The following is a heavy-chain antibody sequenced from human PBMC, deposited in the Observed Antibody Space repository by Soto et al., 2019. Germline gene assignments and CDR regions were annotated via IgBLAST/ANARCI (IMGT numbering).Heavy chain of an antibody. J-gene: IGHJ4*02. CDR2: ISSNSDTT. D-gene: IGHD2-21*02. V-gene: IGHV3-48*02. CDR1: GFRFSDHS. CDR3: ARLPKGSLVTA. Sequence: VESGGGLVYPGGSLRLSCVASGFRFSDHSMNWVRRAPGKGLQWISYISSNSDTTYYADSVKGRFTVSRDNAKNALFLQMNSLRDDDTATYYCARLPKGSLVTAWGQGARVTVSS.